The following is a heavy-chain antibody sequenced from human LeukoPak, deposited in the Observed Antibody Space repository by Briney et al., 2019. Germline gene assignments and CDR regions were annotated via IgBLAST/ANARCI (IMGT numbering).Heavy chain of an antibody. Sequence: PSDTLSLTCTVSGGSISSGGYYWSWIRQPPGKGLEWIGYIYHSGSTYYNPSLKGRVTISVDRSKNQFSLKLSSVTAADTAVYYCARDVPKNYYDSSGVDYWGQGTLVTVSS. V-gene: IGHV4-30-2*01. J-gene: IGHJ4*02. CDR3: ARDVPKNYYDSSGVDY. CDR2: IYHSGST. CDR1: GGSISSGGYY. D-gene: IGHD3-22*01.